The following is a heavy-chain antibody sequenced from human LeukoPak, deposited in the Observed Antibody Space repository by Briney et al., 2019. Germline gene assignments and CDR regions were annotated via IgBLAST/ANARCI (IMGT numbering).Heavy chain of an antibody. D-gene: IGHD5-18*01. CDR1: GGSISTYY. CDR3: ARQRAYSYSHDAFDI. J-gene: IGHJ3*02. CDR2: IYYSGST. Sequence: SETQSLTCTVSGGSISTYYWTWIRQPPGKRQEWIGYIYYSGSTNYNPSLKSRVTISLDTSKNQFSLKLSSVTAADTAVYYCARQRAYSYSHDAFDIWGHGTLVTVSS. V-gene: IGHV4-59*08.